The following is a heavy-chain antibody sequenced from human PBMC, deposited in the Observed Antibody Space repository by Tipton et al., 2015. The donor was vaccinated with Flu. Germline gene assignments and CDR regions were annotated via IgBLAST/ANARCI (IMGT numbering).Heavy chain of an antibody. V-gene: IGHV3-7*01. D-gene: IGHD6-13*01. Sequence: SLRLSCAASGFSFHTYWMNWVRQAPGKGLEWVANIKQDGSEKYYVDSVKGRFTISRDNAKNSLYLQMNSLRVEDTAVYYCARAWAAAGSAWGQGTLVTVSS. CDR2: IKQDGSEK. CDR3: ARAWAAAGSA. CDR1: GFSFHTYW. J-gene: IGHJ5*02.